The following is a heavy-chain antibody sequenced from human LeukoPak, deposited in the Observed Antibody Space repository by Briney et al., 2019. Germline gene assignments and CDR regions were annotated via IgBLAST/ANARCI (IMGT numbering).Heavy chain of an antibody. CDR3: ARTYFDWLLPDF. J-gene: IGHJ4*02. D-gene: IGHD3-9*01. CDR2: ISISSSYI. CDR1: GFTSNTYT. V-gene: IGHV3-21*01. Sequence: PGGSLRLSCAASGFTSNTYTMNWVRQAPGKGLEWVSSISISSSYISYSDSVKGRFTISRDNAKNSLFLQMNSLRAEDTAVYYCARTYFDWLLPDFWGQGTLVTVSS.